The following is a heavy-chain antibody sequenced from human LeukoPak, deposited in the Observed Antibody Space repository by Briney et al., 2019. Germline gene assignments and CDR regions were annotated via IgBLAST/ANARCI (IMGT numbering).Heavy chain of an antibody. Sequence: ASVKVSCKASGYTFTSYGISWVRQAPRQGLEWMGWISAYNGNTNYAQKLQGRVTMATDTSTSTAYMELRSLRSDDTAVYYCARNGPSDILTGYYLQSADAFDIWGQGTMVTVSS. D-gene: IGHD3-9*01. J-gene: IGHJ3*02. V-gene: IGHV1-18*01. CDR2: ISAYNGNT. CDR1: GYTFTSYG. CDR3: ARNGPSDILTGYYLQSADAFDI.